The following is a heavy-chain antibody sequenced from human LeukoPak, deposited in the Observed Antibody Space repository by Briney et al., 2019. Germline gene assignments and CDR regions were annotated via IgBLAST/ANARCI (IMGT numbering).Heavy chain of an antibody. CDR2: ISTSSSTI. J-gene: IGHJ4*02. CDR3: VRGGTYCDSTCKGADY. Sequence: PGGSLRLSCAASGFTFSSYSMNWVRQAPGKGLEWVSYISTSSSTIYYANSVRGRFTISRDNAKNSLDLQMNSLRAEDTAVYYCVRGGTYCDSTCKGADYWGQGTLVAVSS. D-gene: IGHD2/OR15-2a*01. CDR1: GFTFSSYS. V-gene: IGHV3-48*04.